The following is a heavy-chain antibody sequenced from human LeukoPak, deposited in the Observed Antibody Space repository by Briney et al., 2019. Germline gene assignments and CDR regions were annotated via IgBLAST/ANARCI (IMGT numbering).Heavy chain of an antibody. CDR3: AKTTMIVATRWFDP. J-gene: IGHJ5*02. CDR1: GFTFSTYS. CDR2: ISGSGGST. Sequence: GGSLRLSCAASGFTFSTYSINWVRQAPGKGLEWVSAISGSGGSTYYADSVKGRFTISRDNSKNTLYLQMNSLRAEDTAVYYCAKTTMIVATRWFDPWGQGTLVTVSS. V-gene: IGHV3-23*01. D-gene: IGHD3-22*01.